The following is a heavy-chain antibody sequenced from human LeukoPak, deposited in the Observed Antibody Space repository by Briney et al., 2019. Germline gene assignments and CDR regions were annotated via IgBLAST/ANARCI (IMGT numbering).Heavy chain of an antibody. Sequence: SETLSLTCAVSGYSISSGYYWGWIRQPPGKGLEWIGSIYHSGSTYYNPSLKSRVTISVDTSKNQFSLKLSSVTAADTAVYYCARIGYSSSWYWGDYFDYWGQGTLVTASS. CDR3: ARIGYSSSWYWGDYFDY. V-gene: IGHV4-38-2*01. D-gene: IGHD6-13*01. J-gene: IGHJ4*02. CDR1: GYSISSGYY. CDR2: IYHSGST.